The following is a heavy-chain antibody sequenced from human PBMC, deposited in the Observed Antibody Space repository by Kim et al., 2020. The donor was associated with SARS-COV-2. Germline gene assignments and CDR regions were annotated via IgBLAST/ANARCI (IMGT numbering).Heavy chain of an antibody. D-gene: IGHD3-9*01. CDR2: IYYSGST. CDR3: ARHGLVVDFDWLLPFDY. V-gene: IGHV4-39*01. Sequence: SETLSLTCTVSGGSISSSSYYWGWIRQPPGKGLEWMGSIYYSGSTYYNPSLKSRVTISVDTSKNQFSLKLSSVTAADTAVYYCARHGLVVDFDWLLPFDYWGQGTLVTVSS. CDR1: GGSISSSSYY. J-gene: IGHJ4*02.